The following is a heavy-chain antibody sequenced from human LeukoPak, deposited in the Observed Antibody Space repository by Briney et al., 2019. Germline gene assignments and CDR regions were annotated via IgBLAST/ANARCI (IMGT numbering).Heavy chain of an antibody. CDR3: ARAIYFYGTSGYSYYFDY. Sequence: SETLSLTCTVSGYSISSGYYWGWIRQPPGKGLEWIGSIYESGKTYYNPSFKSRATISVDTSKNQFSLKLTSVTAADTAVHYCARAIYFYGTSGYSYYFDYWGQGALVTVSS. CDR2: IYESGKT. D-gene: IGHD3-22*01. J-gene: IGHJ4*01. V-gene: IGHV4-38-2*02. CDR1: GYSISSGYY.